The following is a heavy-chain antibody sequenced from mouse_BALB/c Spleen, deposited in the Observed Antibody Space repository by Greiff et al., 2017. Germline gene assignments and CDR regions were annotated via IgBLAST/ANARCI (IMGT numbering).Heavy chain of an antibody. CDR3: ASSMITAMDY. D-gene: IGHD2-4*01. CDR1: GFAFSSYD. Sequence: EVQLVESGGGLVKPGGSLKLSCAASGFAFSSYDMSWVRQTPEKRLEWVAYISSGGGSTYYPDTVKGRFTISRDNAKNTLYLQMSSLKSEDTAMYYCASSMITAMDYWGQGTSVTVSS. J-gene: IGHJ4*01. CDR2: ISSGGGST. V-gene: IGHV5-12-1*01.